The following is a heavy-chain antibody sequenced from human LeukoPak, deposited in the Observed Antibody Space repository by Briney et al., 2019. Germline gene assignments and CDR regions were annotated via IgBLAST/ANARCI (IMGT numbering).Heavy chain of an antibody. CDR2: ISAYNGNT. CDR3: ARPQREIRYFDWSDAFDI. V-gene: IGHV1-18*01. J-gene: IGHJ3*02. D-gene: IGHD3-9*01. Sequence: GASGKVSCKASGYTFTSYGISWVRQAPGQGLERMGWISAYNGNTNYAQKFQGRVTMTTDTSTSTAYMELNSLRSDDTAVYYCARPQREIRYFDWSDAFDIWGQGTMVTVSS. CDR1: GYTFTSYG.